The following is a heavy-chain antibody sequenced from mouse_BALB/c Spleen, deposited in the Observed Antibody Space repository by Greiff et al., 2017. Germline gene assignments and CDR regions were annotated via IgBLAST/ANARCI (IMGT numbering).Heavy chain of an antibody. J-gene: IGHJ2*01. CDR2: ISYSGST. CDR3: ARWGNYDFDD. V-gene: IGHV3-2*02. D-gene: IGHD2-1*01. CDR1: GYSITSDYA. Sequence: EVNLVESGPGLVKPSQSLSLTCTVTGYSITSDYAWNWIRQFPGNKLEWMGYISYSGSTSYNPSLKSRISITRDTSKNQFFLQLNSVTTEDTATYYCARWGNYDFDDWGQGTTLTVSS.